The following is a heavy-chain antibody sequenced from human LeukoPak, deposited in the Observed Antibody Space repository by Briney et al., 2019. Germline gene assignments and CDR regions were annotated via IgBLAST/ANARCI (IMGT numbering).Heavy chain of an antibody. D-gene: IGHD3-22*01. CDR2: IKSTSDFI. J-gene: IGHJ3*02. CDR3: AKDAPKYYYDSSGYHDAFHI. V-gene: IGHV3-21*04. Sequence: PGGSLRLSCAASGFTFSRYSMNWVRQAPGKGLEWVSSIKSTSDFIFYADSVKGRFTVSRDNAKNSLYLQMNSLRAEDTAVYYCAKDAPKYYYDSSGYHDAFHIWGQGTMVTVSS. CDR1: GFTFSRYS.